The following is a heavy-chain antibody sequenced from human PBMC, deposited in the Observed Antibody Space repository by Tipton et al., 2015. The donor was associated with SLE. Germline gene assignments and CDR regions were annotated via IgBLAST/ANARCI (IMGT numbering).Heavy chain of an antibody. CDR3: AKDRGAANYYDMDV. V-gene: IGHV3-11*04. Sequence: GSLRLSCATSGFTFSDYYMAWIRQAPGKGLEWVSYISSSGGTKYYTESVKGRFTLSRDNAKNSLFLQMTSLRAEDTGVYYCAKDRGAANYYDMDVWGAGTTVTVSS. CDR2: ISSSGGTK. D-gene: IGHD6-25*01. CDR1: GFTFSDYY. J-gene: IGHJ6*03.